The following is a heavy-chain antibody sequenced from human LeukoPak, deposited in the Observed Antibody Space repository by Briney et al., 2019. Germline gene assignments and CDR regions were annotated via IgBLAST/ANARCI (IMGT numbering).Heavy chain of an antibody. CDR1: GFTFSSYA. D-gene: IGHD4-17*01. Sequence: PGGSLRLSCAASGFTFSSYAMHWVRQAPGKGLEWVAAISYDGSNKYYADSVKGRFTISRDNSKNTLYLQMNSLRAEDTAVCYCARDIDRYGDSYFDYWGQGALVTVSS. V-gene: IGHV3-30-3*01. CDR2: ISYDGSNK. CDR3: ARDIDRYGDSYFDY. J-gene: IGHJ4*02.